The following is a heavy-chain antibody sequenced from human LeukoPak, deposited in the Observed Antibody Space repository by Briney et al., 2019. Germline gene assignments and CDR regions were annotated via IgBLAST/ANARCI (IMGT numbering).Heavy chain of an antibody. Sequence: PGGSLRLSCAASGFTFSTYAMSWVRQTPGKGLEWVSAISGSGGSTYYADSVKGRFTISRDNSKNTLFLQMNSLRAEDTAFYYCASSLLTRGRGPSDYWGRGTLVTVSS. CDR1: GFTFSTYA. D-gene: IGHD3-16*01. CDR2: ISGSGGST. CDR3: ASSLLTRGRGPSDY. V-gene: IGHV3-23*01. J-gene: IGHJ4*02.